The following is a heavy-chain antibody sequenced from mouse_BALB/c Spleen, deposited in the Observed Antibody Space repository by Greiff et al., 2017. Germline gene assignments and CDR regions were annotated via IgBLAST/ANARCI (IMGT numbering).Heavy chain of an antibody. CDR2: IYPGNGDT. CDR1: GYTFTSYN. Sequence: QVQLQQSGAELVKPGASVKMSCKASGYTFTSYNMHLVKQTPGQGLEWIGAIYPGNGDTSYNQKFKCNATLTADKSSSTAYMQLSSLTSEDSAVYYCARWDGNYYAMDYWGQGTSVTVSS. V-gene: IGHV1-12*01. J-gene: IGHJ4*01. CDR3: ARWDGNYYAMDY. D-gene: IGHD2-1*01.